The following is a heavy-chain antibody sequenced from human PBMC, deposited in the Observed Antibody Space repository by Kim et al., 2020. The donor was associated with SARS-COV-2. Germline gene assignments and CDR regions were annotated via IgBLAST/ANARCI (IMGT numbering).Heavy chain of an antibody. D-gene: IGHD3-10*01. CDR2: IYYSGST. V-gene: IGHV4-59*01. CDR1: GGSISSYY. CDR3: ARDRGERLLWFGELRYYYYGMDV. J-gene: IGHJ6*02. Sequence: PETLSLTCTVSGGSISSYYWSWIRQPPGKGLEWIGYIYYSGSTNYNPSLKSRVTISVDTSKNQFSLKLSSVTAADTAVYYCARDRGERLLWFGELRYYYYGMDVWGQGTTVTVSS.